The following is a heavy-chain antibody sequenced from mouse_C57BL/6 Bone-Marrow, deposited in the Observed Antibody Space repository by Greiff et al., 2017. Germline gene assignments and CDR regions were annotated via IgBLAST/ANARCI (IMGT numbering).Heavy chain of an antibody. CDR2: INPYNGGT. Sequence: VQLKQSGPVLVKPGASVKMSCKASGYTFTDYYMNWVKQSHGKSLEWIGVINPYNGGTSYNQKFKGKATLTVDKSSSTAYMELNSLTSEDSAVYYCVYDYGVSWFAYWGQGTLVTVSA. CDR3: VYDYGVSWFAY. V-gene: IGHV1-19*01. D-gene: IGHD2-4*01. CDR1: GYTFTDYY. J-gene: IGHJ3*01.